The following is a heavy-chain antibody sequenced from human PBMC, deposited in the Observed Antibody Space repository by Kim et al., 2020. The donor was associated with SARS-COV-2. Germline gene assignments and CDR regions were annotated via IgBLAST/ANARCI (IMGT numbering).Heavy chain of an antibody. CDR3: ATLQGTFDWLSHFDY. CDR2: ISYDGSNK. J-gene: IGHJ4*02. CDR1: GFTFSSYA. Sequence: GGSLRLSCAASGFTFSSYAMHWVRQAPGKGLEWVAVISYDGSNKYYADSVKGRFTISRDNSKNTLYLQMNSLRAEDTAVYYCATLQGTFDWLSHFDYWGQGTLVTVSS. D-gene: IGHD3-9*01. V-gene: IGHV3-30*04.